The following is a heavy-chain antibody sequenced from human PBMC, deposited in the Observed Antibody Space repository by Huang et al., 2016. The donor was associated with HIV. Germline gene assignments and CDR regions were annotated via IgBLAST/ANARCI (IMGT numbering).Heavy chain of an antibody. CDR2: LTASSRFK. J-gene: IGHJ5*02. V-gene: IGHV3-21*01. CDR3: VRENYGSGSTLHWFDP. D-gene: IGHD3-10*01. CDR1: GFSFDSFA. Sequence: DVQLVESGGGLVKPGGSLRLSCAASGFSFDSFAMHGVRQAPGKGLEGVVSLTASSRFKDYAASLTGRFTVSRDNAKNSLYLQMNSLRPEDTAVYYCVRENYGSGSTLHWFDPWGQGTLVTVSS.